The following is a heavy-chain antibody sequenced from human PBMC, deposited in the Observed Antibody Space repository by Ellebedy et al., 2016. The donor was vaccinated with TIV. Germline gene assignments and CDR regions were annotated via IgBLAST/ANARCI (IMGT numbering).Heavy chain of an antibody. CDR1: GYTFTAYY. Sequence: AASVKVSCKASGYTFTAYYMHWVRQAPGQGLEWMGWINPNSGGTNLPQKFQGRVTMTRDRSISTAYMGLSRLRSDDTAVYYCARERDASMASYYYYGMDVWGQGTTVTVSS. D-gene: IGHD5-18*01. CDR3: ARERDASMASYYYYGMDV. V-gene: IGHV1-2*02. CDR2: INPNSGGT. J-gene: IGHJ6*02.